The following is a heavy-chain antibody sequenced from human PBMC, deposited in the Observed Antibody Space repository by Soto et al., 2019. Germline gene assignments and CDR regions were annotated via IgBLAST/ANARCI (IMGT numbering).Heavy chain of an antibody. V-gene: IGHV4-39*01. CDR3: ARHVSSHYDSSGYYGALDY. CDR2: IYYSGST. D-gene: IGHD3-22*01. CDR1: GGSISSSSYY. Sequence: PSETLSLTCTVSGGSISSSSYYWGWIRQPPGKGLEWIGSIYYSGSTYYNPSLKSRVTISVDTSKNQFSLKLSSVTAADTAVYYCARHVSSHYDSSGYYGALDYWGQGTLVTVSS. J-gene: IGHJ4*02.